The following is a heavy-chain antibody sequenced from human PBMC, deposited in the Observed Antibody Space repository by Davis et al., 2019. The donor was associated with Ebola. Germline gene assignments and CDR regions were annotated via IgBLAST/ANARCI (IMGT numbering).Heavy chain of an antibody. Sequence: GGSLRLSCKGSGYSFTSNWINWVRQMPGKGLEWMGRIDPSDSYTNYSPSFQGHVTISVDKSISTAYLQWSSLKASDTAMYYCARQKSFGVVIINWFDPWGQGTLVAVSS. V-gene: IGHV5-10-1*01. CDR2: IDPSDSYT. D-gene: IGHD3-3*01. CDR1: GYSFTSNW. CDR3: ARQKSFGVVIINWFDP. J-gene: IGHJ5*02.